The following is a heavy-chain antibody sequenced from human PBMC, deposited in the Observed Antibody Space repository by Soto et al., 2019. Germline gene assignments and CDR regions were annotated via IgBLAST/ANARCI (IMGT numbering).Heavy chain of an antibody. CDR1: GGTFSSYA. CDR3: ASNYCGGDCPHDAFDI. D-gene: IGHD2-21*02. CDR2: IIPIFGTA. Sequence: QVQLVQSGAEVKKPGSSVKVSCKASGGTFSSYAISWVQQAPGQGLEWMGGIIPIFGTANYAQKFQGRVTITADESTSTAYMELSSLRSEDTAVYYCASNYCGGDCPHDAFDIWGQGTMVTVSS. J-gene: IGHJ3*02. V-gene: IGHV1-69*01.